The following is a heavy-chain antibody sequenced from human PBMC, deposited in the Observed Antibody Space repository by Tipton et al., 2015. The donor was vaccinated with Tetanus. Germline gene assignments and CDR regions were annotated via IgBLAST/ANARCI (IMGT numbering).Heavy chain of an antibody. CDR1: GFTFSSYS. Sequence: SLRLSCAASGFTFSSYSMNWVRQAPGKGLEWVSYISSSSSTIYYADSVKGRFTISRDNAKNSLYLQMNSLRAEDTAVYYCARVGALVGPVISGWYHFDYWGQGPLVTVSS. CDR2: ISSSSSTI. CDR3: ARVGALVGPVISGWYHFDY. D-gene: IGHD6-19*01. J-gene: IGHJ4*02. V-gene: IGHV3-48*01.